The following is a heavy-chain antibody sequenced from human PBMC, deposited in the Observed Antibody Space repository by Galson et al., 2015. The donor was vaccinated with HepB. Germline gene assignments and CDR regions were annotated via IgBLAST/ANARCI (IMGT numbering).Heavy chain of an antibody. CDR2: ISSSSSYI. CDR3: ARDGKDYGDYVFPFDY. J-gene: IGHJ4*02. Sequence: SLRLSCAASGFTFSSYSMNWVRQAPGKGLEWVSSISSSSSYIYYADSVKGRFTISRDNAKNSLYLQMNSLRAEDTAVYYCARDGKDYGDYVFPFDYWGQGTLVTVSS. V-gene: IGHV3-21*01. D-gene: IGHD4-17*01. CDR1: GFTFSSYS.